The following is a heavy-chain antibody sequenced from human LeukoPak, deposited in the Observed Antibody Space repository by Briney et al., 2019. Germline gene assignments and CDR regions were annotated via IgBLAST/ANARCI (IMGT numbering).Heavy chain of an antibody. CDR1: GFTFSSYE. Sequence: GGSLRLSCAASGFTFSSYEMNWVRQAPGKGLEWVSYISSSGSTIYYADSVKGRFTISRDNAKNSLYLQMNSLRAEDTAVYYCARDSSGWLCNWFDPWGQGTLVTVSS. CDR3: ARDSSGWLCNWFDP. CDR2: ISSSGSTI. D-gene: IGHD6-19*01. J-gene: IGHJ5*02. V-gene: IGHV3-48*03.